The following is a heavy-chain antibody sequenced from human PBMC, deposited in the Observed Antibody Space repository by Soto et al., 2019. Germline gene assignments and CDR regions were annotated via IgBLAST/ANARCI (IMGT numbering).Heavy chain of an antibody. D-gene: IGHD2-2*01. CDR1: GGSFSGYY. J-gene: IGHJ5*02. Sequence: QVQLQQWGAGLLKPSETLSLTCAVYGGSFSGYYWSWIRQPPGKGLEWIGEINHSGSTNYNPSLKSRVTISVDTSKNQFSLKLSPVTAADTAVYYCARGLVVVPAALGWFDPWGQGTLVTVSS. CDR3: ARGLVVVPAALGWFDP. CDR2: INHSGST. V-gene: IGHV4-34*01.